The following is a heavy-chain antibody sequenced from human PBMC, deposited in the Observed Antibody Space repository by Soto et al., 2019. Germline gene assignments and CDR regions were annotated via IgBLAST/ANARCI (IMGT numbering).Heavy chain of an antibody. CDR3: AKASASSWPYYFDS. V-gene: IGHV3-23*01. D-gene: IGHD6-13*01. CDR2: MTSGGST. Sequence: GSLRLSCAASGFTFNSYVMAWVRQAPGKGLEWVSAMTSGGSTYYPDSVKGRFTISRDSSENTLYLQMNSLRVEDTAVYYCAKASASSWPYYFDSWGHGTLVTVSS. CDR1: GFTFNSYV. J-gene: IGHJ4*01.